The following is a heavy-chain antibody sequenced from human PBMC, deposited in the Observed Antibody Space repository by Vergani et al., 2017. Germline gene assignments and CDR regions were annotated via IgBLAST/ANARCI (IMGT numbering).Heavy chain of an antibody. Sequence: EVQLVESGGGLVQPGGSLRLSCAASGFTVSSNYMSWVRQAPGKGLEWVSVIYSGGSTYYADSVKGRFTISRDNSKNTLYLQMNSLRAEDTAVYYCAKVGTVAFYDYFGMDVWGQGTTVTVS. CDR3: AKVGTVAFYDYFGMDV. V-gene: IGHV3-66*01. D-gene: IGHD4-23*01. CDR2: IYSGGST. J-gene: IGHJ6*02. CDR1: GFTVSSNY.